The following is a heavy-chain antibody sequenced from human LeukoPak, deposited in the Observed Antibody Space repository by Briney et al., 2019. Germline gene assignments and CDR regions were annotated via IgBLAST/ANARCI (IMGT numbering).Heavy chain of an antibody. D-gene: IGHD5-24*01. Sequence: GGSLRLSCAASGFTFSDYYMSWIRQAPGKGLEWVSYISSSSSYTNYADSVKGRFTISRDNAENSLYLQMNSLRAEDTAVYYCARKSRDGYNYDSSGFFDYWGQGTLVTVSS. V-gene: IGHV3-11*06. CDR3: ARKSRDGYNYDSSGFFDY. CDR1: GFTFSDYY. J-gene: IGHJ4*02. CDR2: ISSSSSYT.